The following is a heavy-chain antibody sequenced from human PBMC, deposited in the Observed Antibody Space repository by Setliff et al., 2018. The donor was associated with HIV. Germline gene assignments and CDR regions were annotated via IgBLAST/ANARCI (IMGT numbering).Heavy chain of an antibody. Sequence: PSETLSLTCAVYGGSFSGYYWSWIRQPPGKGLEWIGEINHSGSTNYNPSLKSRVTISVDTSKNQFSLKLSSVTAADTAVYYCARGRVLLWSRRGWYFDLWGRGTLVTSPQ. CDR3: ARGRVLLWSRRGWYFDL. V-gene: IGHV4-34*01. J-gene: IGHJ2*01. CDR1: GGSFSGYY. D-gene: IGHD3-10*01. CDR2: INHSGST.